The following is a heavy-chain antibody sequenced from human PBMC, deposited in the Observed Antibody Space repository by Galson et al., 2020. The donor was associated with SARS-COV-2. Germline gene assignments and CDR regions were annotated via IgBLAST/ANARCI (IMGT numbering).Heavy chain of an antibody. J-gene: IGHJ3*02. D-gene: IGHD2-15*01. CDR3: AKDGSNCSGGGCYGYAFDI. CDR1: GFPFRSYA. Sequence: GEPLKISSASSGFPFRSYAMSWVRQAPGKGLEWVSAISGSGGSTYYADPVKGRFTISRDNSQNTLYPQMNSLRAEDTAVYYCAKDGSNCSGGGCYGYAFDIWGQGTMVTVSS. V-gene: IGHV3-23*01. CDR2: ISGSGGST.